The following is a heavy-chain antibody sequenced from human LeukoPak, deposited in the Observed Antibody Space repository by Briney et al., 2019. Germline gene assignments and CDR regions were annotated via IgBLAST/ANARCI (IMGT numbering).Heavy chain of an antibody. V-gene: IGHV3-11*01. D-gene: IGHD6-13*01. CDR1: GFIFSVYY. J-gene: IGHJ4*02. CDR2: ISSSDSSI. Sequence: GGSLRLSCAASGFIFSVYYMSWIRQAPGKGLECVSYISSSDSSIFYADCGKGRFTISRDNSKNTMYLRMNSLRAEDTALYSYAKSLSERREFIPAPGTLNRLFDYWGQGTLVTVSS. CDR3: AKSLSERREFIPAPGTLNRLFDY.